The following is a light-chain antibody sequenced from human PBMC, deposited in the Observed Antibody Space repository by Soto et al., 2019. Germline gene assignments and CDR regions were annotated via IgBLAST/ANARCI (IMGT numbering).Light chain of an antibody. CDR2: KAS. CDR1: QSVDGW. CDR3: QQYKGYSRP. Sequence: DFQMTQSPSTLSASVGDRVTITCRASQSVDGWLAWYQQKPGRAPRLLIYKASSLETGVPSRFSGSGSGTEFTLTISSLQPDDFATYYCQQYKGYSRPFGQGTKVEIK. J-gene: IGKJ1*01. V-gene: IGKV1-5*03.